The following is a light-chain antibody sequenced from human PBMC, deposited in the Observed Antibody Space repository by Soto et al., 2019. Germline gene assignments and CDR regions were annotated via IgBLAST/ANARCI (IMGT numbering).Light chain of an antibody. V-gene: IGKV1-17*01. CDR3: LQHKSYPLT. CDR2: GAS. Sequence: DLQMTQSPSSLSASIGDRVTITCRASEDIGNDLGWFQQKPGNAPRRLIYGASTSQSGVPSRFSGSGSGTEFTLTISTVQPEDFATYYCLQHKSYPLTFGEGTKVEN. J-gene: IGKJ4*01. CDR1: EDIGND.